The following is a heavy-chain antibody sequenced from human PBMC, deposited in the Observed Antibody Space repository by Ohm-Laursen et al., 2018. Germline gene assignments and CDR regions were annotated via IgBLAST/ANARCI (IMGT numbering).Heavy chain of an antibody. D-gene: IGHD6-13*01. J-gene: IGHJ4*02. CDR3: ARGYSSSWYGGVDY. Sequence: SDTLSLTCAVYGGSFSGYYWSWIRQPPGKGLEWIGEINHSGSTNYNPSLKSRVTISVDTSKNQFSLKLSSVTAADTAVYYCARGYSSSWYGGVDYWGQGTLVTVSS. CDR1: GGSFSGYY. V-gene: IGHV4-34*01. CDR2: INHSGST.